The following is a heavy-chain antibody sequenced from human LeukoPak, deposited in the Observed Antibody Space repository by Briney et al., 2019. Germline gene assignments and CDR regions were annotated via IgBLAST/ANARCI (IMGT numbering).Heavy chain of an antibody. D-gene: IGHD1-7*01. CDR3: VSTTGP. J-gene: IGHJ5*02. V-gene: IGHV3-7*01. Sequence: PGGSLRLSCAASGLTFSYYWMRWVRQAPGKGLEWVANIKEDGSEKYYVDSVKGRFTISTDNARNSVFLQMSSLRAEDTAVYYCVSTTGPWGQGTLVTVSS. CDR2: IKEDGSEK. CDR1: GLTFSYYW.